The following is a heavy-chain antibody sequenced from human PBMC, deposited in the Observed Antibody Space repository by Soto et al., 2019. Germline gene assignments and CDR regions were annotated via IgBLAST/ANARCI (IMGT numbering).Heavy chain of an antibody. D-gene: IGHD6-19*01. CDR1: GFIFRSFA. V-gene: IGHV3-64D*06. J-gene: IGHJ6*02. CDR2: ISSNGGRT. CDR3: ARDQGSSGWFGEASHYYGMDV. Sequence: GGSLRLSCSVSGFIFRSFAMHWVRQAPGKGLEYVSGISSNGGRTYYADPVKGRFTISRDNSKNTLYLQVSSLRAEDTAVYYCARDQGSSGWFGEASHYYGMDVWGQGTTVTVSS.